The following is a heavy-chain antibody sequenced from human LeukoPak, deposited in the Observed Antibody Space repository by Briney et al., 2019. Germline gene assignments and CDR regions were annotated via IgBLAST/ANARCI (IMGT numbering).Heavy chain of an antibody. D-gene: IGHD1-26*01. Sequence: GASVMVSCKDSGYTFNSYDINCGRQTTGQGLEWMGWMNPNSGNTGYAQKFQGRVTITRNTSISTAYMELSSLRSEDTAVYYCARPREGATFGFDYWGQGTLVTVSS. CDR1: GYTFNSYD. CDR2: MNPNSGNT. J-gene: IGHJ4*02. V-gene: IGHV1-8*03. CDR3: ARPREGATFGFDY.